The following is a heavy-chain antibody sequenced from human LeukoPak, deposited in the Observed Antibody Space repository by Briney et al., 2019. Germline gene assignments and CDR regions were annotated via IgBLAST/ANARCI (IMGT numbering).Heavy chain of an antibody. Sequence: SETLSLTCAVYGGSFSGYYWSWIRQPPGKGLEWIGEINHSGSTNYNPSLKSRVTISVDTSKNQFSLKLSSVTAADTAVYYCARVGLYGDWIDYWGQGTLVTVSS. D-gene: IGHD4-17*01. CDR1: GGSFSGYY. CDR3: ARVGLYGDWIDY. V-gene: IGHV4-34*01. CDR2: INHSGST. J-gene: IGHJ4*02.